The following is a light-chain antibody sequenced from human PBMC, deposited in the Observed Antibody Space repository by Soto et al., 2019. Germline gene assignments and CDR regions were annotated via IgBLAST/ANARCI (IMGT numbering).Light chain of an antibody. CDR3: SSYAGSSNDV. J-gene: IGLJ1*01. V-gene: IGLV2-8*01. CDR2: EVS. CDR1: SSDVGGYNY. Sequence: QSALTQPPSASGSPGQSVTISCTGTSSDVGGYNYVSWYQQHPGTAPKLMIYEVSKRPSGVPDRFSGSKSGNTASLTVSGLQAEDEADYYCSSYAGSSNDVFGTGTKVTVL.